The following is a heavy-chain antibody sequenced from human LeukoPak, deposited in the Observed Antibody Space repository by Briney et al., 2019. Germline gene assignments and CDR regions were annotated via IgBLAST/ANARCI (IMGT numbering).Heavy chain of an antibody. J-gene: IGHJ3*02. CDR1: GFTFSSYS. CDR2: ISSSSSYI. D-gene: IGHD5-12*01. Sequence: GGSLRLSCAASGFTFSSYSMNWVRQAPGKGLEWVSSISSSSSYIYYADSVKGRFTISRDNAKNSLYLQMNSLRAEDTAVYYCARDRVSGYADVFDIWGQGTMVTVSS. V-gene: IGHV3-21*01. CDR3: ARDRVSGYADVFDI.